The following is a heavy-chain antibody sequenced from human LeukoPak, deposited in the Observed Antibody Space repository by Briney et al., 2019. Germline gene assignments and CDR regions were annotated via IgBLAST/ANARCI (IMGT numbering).Heavy chain of an antibody. D-gene: IGHD3-22*01. V-gene: IGHV3-23*01. J-gene: IGHJ3*02. CDR1: GFTFRSYA. Sequence: PGGSLRLSCAASGFTFRSYAMSWVRQAPGKGLEWVSGISGSGGSTDYADSVKGRLTISRDNSKNMLYLQMNSLRAEDTAVYYCAKMYYYDSSRRYAFDIWGQGTMVTVSS. CDR2: ISGSGGST. CDR3: AKMYYYDSSRRYAFDI.